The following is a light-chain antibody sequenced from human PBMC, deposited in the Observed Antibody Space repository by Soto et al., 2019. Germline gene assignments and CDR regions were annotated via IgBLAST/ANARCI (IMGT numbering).Light chain of an antibody. CDR2: TAS. Sequence: IQLTQSPSSLSASVGDRVTLTFRASQGIRNDLGWYQQKPGKAPKLLIYTASSLQSGVPSRFSGSGSGTEFTLTITSLQPEDFAAYYCQQLYSYPLTFCGGTKVDI. J-gene: IGKJ4*01. CDR3: QQLYSYPLT. CDR1: QGIRND. V-gene: IGKV1-17*01.